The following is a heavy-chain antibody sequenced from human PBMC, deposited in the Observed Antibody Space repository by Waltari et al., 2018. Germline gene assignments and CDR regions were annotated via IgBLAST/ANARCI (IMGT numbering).Heavy chain of an antibody. CDR1: GFTVSSNY. D-gene: IGHD1-7*01. V-gene: IGHV3-53*01. J-gene: IGHJ4*02. Sequence: EVQLVESGGGLIQPGVSLRLSCAASGFTVSSNYMSWVRQAPGKGLEWVSVIYSGGSTYYADSVKGRFTISRDNSKNTLYLQMNSLRAEDTAVYYCARESRTGNYPYYFDYWGQGTLVTVSS. CDR2: IYSGGST. CDR3: ARESRTGNYPYYFDY.